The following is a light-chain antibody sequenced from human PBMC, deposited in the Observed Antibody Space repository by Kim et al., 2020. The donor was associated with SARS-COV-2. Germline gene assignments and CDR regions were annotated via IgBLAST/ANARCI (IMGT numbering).Light chain of an antibody. CDR2: AAS. CDR3: QQGASFPLT. Sequence: AHVGARVTINCRASQGIRSWLAWYQQKPGKAPKVLLYAASSLPTGVPSRFSGSGSGKDYTLTVSDLHPDDFATYYWQQGASFPLTFGGGTKVDIK. V-gene: IGKV1-12*01. J-gene: IGKJ4*01. CDR1: QGIRSW.